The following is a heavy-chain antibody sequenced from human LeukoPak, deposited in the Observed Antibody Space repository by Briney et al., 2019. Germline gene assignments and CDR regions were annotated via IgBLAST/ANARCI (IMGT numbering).Heavy chain of an antibody. Sequence: ASVKVSCKASGYTFTGYYMHRVRQAPGQGLEWMGWINPNSGGTNYAQKFQGRVTMTRDTSISTAYMELSRLRSDDTAVYYCARYCSGGSCRYSGFDPWGQGTLVTVSS. CDR1: GYTFTGYY. CDR3: ARYCSGGSCRYSGFDP. J-gene: IGHJ5*02. D-gene: IGHD2-15*01. CDR2: INPNSGGT. V-gene: IGHV1-2*02.